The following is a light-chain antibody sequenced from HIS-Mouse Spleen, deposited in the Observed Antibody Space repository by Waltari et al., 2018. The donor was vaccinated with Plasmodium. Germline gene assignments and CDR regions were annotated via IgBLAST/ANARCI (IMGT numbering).Light chain of an antibody. CDR3: YSTDSSGNHRV. CDR2: DDS. J-gene: IGLJ3*02. Sequence: SYEPPQPPSVSVSPGQTARITCSADHLPKTYSAWYQQKSGQAPVLVIYDDSKRPSGIPERFSGSSSGTMATLTISGAQVEDEADYYCYSTDSSGNHRVFGGGTKLTVL. V-gene: IGLV3-10*01. CDR1: HLPKTY.